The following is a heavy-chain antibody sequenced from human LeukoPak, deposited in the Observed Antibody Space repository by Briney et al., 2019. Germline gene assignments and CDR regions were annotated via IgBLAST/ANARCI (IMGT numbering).Heavy chain of an antibody. CDR1: GFTFSSYS. D-gene: IGHD4-11*01. Sequence: PGGSLRLSCAASGFTFSSYSMNWVRQAPGKGLEWVSYIGSSSTAIYYADSVKGRFTISRDNAKNSLYLQMNSLRAGDTAVYYCARGSTGGRTTVTTYYWGQGTLVTVSS. J-gene: IGHJ4*02. CDR3: ARGSTGGRTTVTTYY. V-gene: IGHV3-48*01. CDR2: IGSSSTAI.